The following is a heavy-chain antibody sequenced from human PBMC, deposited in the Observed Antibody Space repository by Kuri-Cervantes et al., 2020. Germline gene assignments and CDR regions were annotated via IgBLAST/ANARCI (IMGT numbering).Heavy chain of an antibody. CDR3: ARWMGGLDV. Sequence: GESLKISCAASGFTFSDYYMSWIRQAPGKGLEWVSYISQSGTSMIHADSVKGRFTISRDNAKNSLYLQMSSLRVEDTAIYYCARWMGGLDVWGQGTTVTVSS. J-gene: IGHJ6*02. D-gene: IGHD1-26*01. V-gene: IGHV3-11*01. CDR1: GFTFSDYY. CDR2: ISQSGTSM.